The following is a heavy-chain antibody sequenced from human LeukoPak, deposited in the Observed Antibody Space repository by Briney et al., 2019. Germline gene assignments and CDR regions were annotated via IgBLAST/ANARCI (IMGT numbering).Heavy chain of an antibody. D-gene: IGHD3-22*01. CDR2: IYYSGST. Sequence: SETLSLTCTVSGGSVSSSSYYWSWIRQPPGKGLEWIGYIYYSGSTNYNPSLKSRVTISVDTSKSQFSLNLSSVTAADTAVYYCARNYDSSGYTAFGYWGRGTLVTVSS. CDR1: GGSVSSSSYY. V-gene: IGHV4-61*01. J-gene: IGHJ4*02. CDR3: ARNYDSSGYTAFGY.